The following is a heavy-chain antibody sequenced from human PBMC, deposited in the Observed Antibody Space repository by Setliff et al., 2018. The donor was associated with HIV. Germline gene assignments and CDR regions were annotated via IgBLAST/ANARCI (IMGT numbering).Heavy chain of an antibody. V-gene: IGHV4-38-2*02. J-gene: IGHJ4*02. D-gene: IGHD2-15*01. Sequence: PSETLSLTCTVSGYSISSRYYWGWIRQPPGKGLEWIGSVYHTGSTYYNPSLKSRATMSADTSKNQFSLKLSSVTAADTAVYYCASSPAWRSDSGLHTFDYWGQGTLVTVSS. CDR1: GYSISSRYY. CDR2: VYHTGST. CDR3: ASSPAWRSDSGLHTFDY.